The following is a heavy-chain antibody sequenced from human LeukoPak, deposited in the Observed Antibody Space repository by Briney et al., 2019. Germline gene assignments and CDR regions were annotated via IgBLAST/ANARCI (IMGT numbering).Heavy chain of an antibody. CDR2: IYHSGST. CDR1: GGSISSGGYS. J-gene: IGHJ5*02. V-gene: IGHV4-30-2*01. D-gene: IGHD2-2*01. Sequence: PSETLSLTCAVSGGSISSGGYSWSWIRQPPGRGLEWIGYIYHSGSTYYNPSLKSRVTISVDRSKNQFSLKLSSVTAADTAVYYCASGGYCSSTSCQEAWFDPWGQGTLVTVSS. CDR3: ASGGYCSSTSCQEAWFDP.